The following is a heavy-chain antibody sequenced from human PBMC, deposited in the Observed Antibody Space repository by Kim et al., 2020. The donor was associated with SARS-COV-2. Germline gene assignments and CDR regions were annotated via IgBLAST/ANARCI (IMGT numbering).Heavy chain of an antibody. CDR3: ARAPSGGYSGSSGDY. CDR2: ISSNGGST. D-gene: IGHD1-26*01. V-gene: IGHV3-64*01. CDR1: GFTFSSYA. Sequence: GGSLRLSCAASGFTFSSYAMHWVRQAPGKGLEYVSAISSNGGSTYYANSVKGRFTISRDNSKNTLYLQMGSLRAEDMAVYYCARAPSGGYSGSSGDYWGQGTLVTVSS. J-gene: IGHJ4*02.